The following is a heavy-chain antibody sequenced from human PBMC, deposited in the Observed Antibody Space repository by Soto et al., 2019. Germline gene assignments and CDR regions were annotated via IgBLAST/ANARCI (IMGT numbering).Heavy chain of an antibody. CDR2: MNPNSGNA. Sequence: QVQLVQSGAEVKKPGASLKVSCEASGYTFTSYDLNWVRQATGQGLEWMGWMNPNSGNAGYAEKFQGRVTMTRNTSINTAYMELSSLRSDDTAVYFCARGGDYYGSGSSYFDYWGQGIPVTVSS. J-gene: IGHJ4*02. D-gene: IGHD3-10*01. CDR1: GYTFTSYD. CDR3: ARGGDYYGSGSSYFDY. V-gene: IGHV1-8*01.